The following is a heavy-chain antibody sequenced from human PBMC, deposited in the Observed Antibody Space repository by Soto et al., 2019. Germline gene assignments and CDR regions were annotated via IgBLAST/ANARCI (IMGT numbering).Heavy chain of an antibody. CDR2: IYSGGYT. CDR1: GFTVSNNY. D-gene: IGHD6-25*01. J-gene: IGHJ4*02. V-gene: IGHV3-53*01. Sequence: EVQLVESGGGLIQPGGSLRLSCAVSGFTVSNNYMSWVRQAPGKGLEGVSVIYSGGYTAYGDSVKGRFTISRDNSKNTLYLQMKNRRADDRGVYYGGAQRGGGGYWGQGTLVTVSS. CDR3: GAQRGGGGY.